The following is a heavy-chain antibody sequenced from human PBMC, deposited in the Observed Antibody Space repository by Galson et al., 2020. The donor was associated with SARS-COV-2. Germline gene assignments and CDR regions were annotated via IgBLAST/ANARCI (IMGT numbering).Heavy chain of an antibody. V-gene: IGHV1-24*01. CDR2: FDPEDGET. Sequence: ASVKVSCKVSGYTLTELSMHWVRQAPGKGLEWMGGFDPEDGETIYAQEFQGRVTMTEDTSTDTAYMELSSLRSEDTAVYYCATGPPIAVATWGWFDPWGQGTLVTVSS. J-gene: IGHJ5*02. D-gene: IGHD6-19*01. CDR1: GYTLTELS. CDR3: ATGPPIAVATWGWFDP.